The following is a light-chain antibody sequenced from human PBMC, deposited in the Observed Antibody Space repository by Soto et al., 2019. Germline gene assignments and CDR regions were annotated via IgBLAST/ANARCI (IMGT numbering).Light chain of an antibody. CDR2: DVS. CDR1: SSDVGGYNY. Sequence: QSVLTQPRSVSESPGQSVTISCTGTSSDVGGYNYVSWYQQHPGKAPKLIIYDVSMRPSGVPDRFSGSKSGNTASLTISGLQAEDEADYYCCSYAGSYTLGVFGGGTKLTVL. J-gene: IGLJ2*01. CDR3: CSYAGSYTLGV. V-gene: IGLV2-11*01.